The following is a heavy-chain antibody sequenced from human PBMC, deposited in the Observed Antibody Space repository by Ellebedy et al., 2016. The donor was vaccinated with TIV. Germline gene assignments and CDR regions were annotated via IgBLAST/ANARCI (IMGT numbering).Heavy chain of an antibody. CDR2: IRNSGGIT. CDR3: ARSPYTGYSDLGFDY. V-gene: IGHV3-23*01. J-gene: IGHJ4*02. Sequence: PGGSLRLSCAASGFTFFSYAMNWVRQAPGKGLEWVSSIRNSGGITHYADSVKGRFTISRDNAKNSLYLQMNSLRADDTAVYYCARSPYTGYSDLGFDYWGQGSLVTVSS. CDR1: GFTFFSYA. D-gene: IGHD2-2*02.